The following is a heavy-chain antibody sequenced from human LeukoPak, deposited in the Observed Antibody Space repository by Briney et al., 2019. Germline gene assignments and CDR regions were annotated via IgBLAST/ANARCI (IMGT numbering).Heavy chain of an antibody. Sequence: GGSLRLSCAASGFTFSSYGVHWVRQAPGKGLEWVSSISSSSSYIYYADSVKGRFTISRDNAKNSLYLQMNSLRAEDTAVYYCARQKQWLASYYFDYWGQGTLVTVSS. V-gene: IGHV3-21*01. CDR1: GFTFSSYG. J-gene: IGHJ4*02. D-gene: IGHD6-19*01. CDR2: ISSSSSYI. CDR3: ARQKQWLASYYFDY.